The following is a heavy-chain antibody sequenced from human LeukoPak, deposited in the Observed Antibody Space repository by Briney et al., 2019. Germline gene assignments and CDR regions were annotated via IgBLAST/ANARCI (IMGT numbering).Heavy chain of an antibody. J-gene: IGHJ4*02. Sequence: ASVKVSCKVSGYTLTELSMHWVRQAPGKGLEWMGGFDPEGGETIYAQKFQGRVTMTEDTSTDTAYMELSSLRSEDTAVYYCATGDFDGPGPFDYWGQGTLVTVSS. CDR2: FDPEGGET. D-gene: IGHD3-9*01. CDR3: ATGDFDGPGPFDY. V-gene: IGHV1-24*01. CDR1: GYTLTELS.